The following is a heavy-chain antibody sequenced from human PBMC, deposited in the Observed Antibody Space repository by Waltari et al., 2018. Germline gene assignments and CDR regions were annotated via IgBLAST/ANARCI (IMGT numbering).Heavy chain of an antibody. CDR3: TTELLRDGYNCDY. V-gene: IGHV3-21*02. CDR2: ISGTTTAV. CDR1: GFAFSNYM. D-gene: IGHD5-12*01. Sequence: EVQLVESGGGLVKPGGSLRLSCAASGFAFSNYMMHWGRQAPGKGLEWLSSISGTTTAVQYSNSVKGRFTISRDNAKNSLYLQMNSLRAEDTALYYCTTELLRDGYNCDYWGQGTLVTVSS. J-gene: IGHJ4*02.